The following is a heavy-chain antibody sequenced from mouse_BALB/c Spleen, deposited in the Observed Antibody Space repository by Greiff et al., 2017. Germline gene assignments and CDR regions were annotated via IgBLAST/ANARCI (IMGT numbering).Heavy chain of an antibody. V-gene: IGHV1S135*01. CDR2: IDPFNGGT. CDR1: GYSFTSYY. J-gene: IGHJ2*01. Sequence: EVQLQQSGPELMKPGASVKISCKASGYSFTSYYMHWVKQSHGKSLEWIGYIDPFNGGTSYNQKFKGMATLTVDKSSSTAYMHLSSLTSEDSAVYYCARSREDGGYGYWGQGTTLTVSS. CDR3: ARSREDGGYGY. D-gene: IGHD2-3*01.